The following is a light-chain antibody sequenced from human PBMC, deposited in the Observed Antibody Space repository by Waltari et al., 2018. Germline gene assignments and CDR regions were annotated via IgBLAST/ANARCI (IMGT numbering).Light chain of an antibody. CDR2: EAS. V-gene: IGKV1-5*03. J-gene: IGKJ4*01. CDR3: QQCNSYLLT. Sequence: DTQMTKSPSTLSASVGDRVPFTCRASQSIGSSLAWYQQKPGKAPKVVIYEASSLESGVPSRFSGSGSGTEFTLTISSLQPDDFATYYCQQCNSYLLTFGGGTKVEIK. CDR1: QSIGSS.